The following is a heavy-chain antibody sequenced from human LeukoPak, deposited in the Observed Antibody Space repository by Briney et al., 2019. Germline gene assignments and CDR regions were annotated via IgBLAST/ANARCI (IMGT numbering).Heavy chain of an antibody. Sequence: GGSLRLSCAASGFTFNNYNMNWVRQAPGKALEWVSSISSSSSYIYYADSVKGRFTISRDNAKNSLYLQMNSLRAEDTAVYYCARDQGGTTDFDYWGQGTLVTVSS. CDR2: ISSSSSYI. CDR1: GFTFNNYN. J-gene: IGHJ4*02. CDR3: ARDQGGTTDFDY. D-gene: IGHD2-15*01. V-gene: IGHV3-21*01.